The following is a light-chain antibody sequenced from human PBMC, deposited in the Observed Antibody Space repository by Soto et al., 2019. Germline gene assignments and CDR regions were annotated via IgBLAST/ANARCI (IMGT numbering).Light chain of an antibody. Sequence: ETELSQSPGTLSLSPGERATLSCRASQSVSSSYLAWYQQKPGQAPRLLIYGASSRATGIPDRFSGSGSGTDFTLTISRLEPEDFAVYYCQQYGSSPGTFAQGTKVDIK. CDR3: QQYGSSPGT. CDR1: QSVSSSY. CDR2: GAS. V-gene: IGKV3-20*01. J-gene: IGKJ1*01.